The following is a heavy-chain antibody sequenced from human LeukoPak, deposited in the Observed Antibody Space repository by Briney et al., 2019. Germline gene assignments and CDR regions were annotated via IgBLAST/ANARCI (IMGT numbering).Heavy chain of an antibody. V-gene: IGHV3-66*01. CDR2: IYSGGST. CDR3: ARDSSGWYFDY. Sequence: GGSLRLSCAASGFTVSSNYMSWVRQAPGKGLEWVSVIYSGGSTYYADSVKGRFTISRDNSKNTLYLQMNSLRAEDTAVYYCARDSSGWYFDYWGQGTLVTVSS. J-gene: IGHJ4*02. D-gene: IGHD6-19*01. CDR1: GFTVSSNY.